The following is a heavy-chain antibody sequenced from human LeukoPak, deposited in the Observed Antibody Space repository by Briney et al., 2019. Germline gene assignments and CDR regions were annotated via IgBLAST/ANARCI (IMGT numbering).Heavy chain of an antibody. D-gene: IGHD3-10*01. CDR1: GGSISSYY. CDR2: IYYSGST. V-gene: IGHV4-59*08. Sequence: SETLSLTCTVSGGSISSYYWSWIRQPPGKGLEWIGYIYYSGSTNYNPSLKSRVTISVDTSRNQFSLKLSSVTAADTAVYYCARGLWFGDENPPYFDYWGQGILVTVSS. CDR3: ARGLWFGDENPPYFDY. J-gene: IGHJ4*02.